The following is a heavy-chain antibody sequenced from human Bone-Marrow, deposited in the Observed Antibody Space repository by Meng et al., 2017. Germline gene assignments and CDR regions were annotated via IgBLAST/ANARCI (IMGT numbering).Heavy chain of an antibody. CDR1: GFTFSSYA. J-gene: IGHJ6*02. CDR3: ARDRGWLRFYYYYGMDV. Sequence: GESLKISCAASGFTFSSYAMHWVRQAPGKGLEWVAVISYDGSNKYYADSVKGRFTISRDNSKNTLYLQMNSLRAEDTAVYYCARDRGWLRFYYYYGMDVWGQGTMVTVSS. D-gene: IGHD5-12*01. CDR2: ISYDGSNK. V-gene: IGHV3-30*04.